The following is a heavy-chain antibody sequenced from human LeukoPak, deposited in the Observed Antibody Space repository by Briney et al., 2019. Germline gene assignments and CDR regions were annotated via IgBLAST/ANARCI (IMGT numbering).Heavy chain of an antibody. Sequence: SETLSLTCTVSGGSISSYYWSWIRQPPGKGLEWIGYIYYSGSTNYNPSHKSRVTISVDTSKNQFSLNLTSVTAADTAVYYCARGLQWLVPFDYWGQGTLVTVSS. V-gene: IGHV4-59*01. J-gene: IGHJ4*02. CDR1: GGSISSYY. CDR3: ARGLQWLVPFDY. CDR2: IYYSGST. D-gene: IGHD6-19*01.